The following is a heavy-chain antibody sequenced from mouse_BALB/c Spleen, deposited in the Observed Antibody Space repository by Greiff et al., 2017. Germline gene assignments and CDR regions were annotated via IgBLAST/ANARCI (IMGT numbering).Heavy chain of an antibody. CDR1: GYTFTSYW. J-gene: IGHJ3*01. D-gene: IGHD2-4*01. V-gene: IGHV1-7*01. Sequence: VQLQQSGAELAKPGASVKMSCKASGYTFTSYWMHWVKQRPGQGLEWIGNINPSTGYTEYNQKFKDKATLTADKSSSTAYMQLSSLTSEDSAVYYCARSGLRSPFAYWGQGTLVTVSA. CDR2: INPSTGYT. CDR3: ARSGLRSPFAY.